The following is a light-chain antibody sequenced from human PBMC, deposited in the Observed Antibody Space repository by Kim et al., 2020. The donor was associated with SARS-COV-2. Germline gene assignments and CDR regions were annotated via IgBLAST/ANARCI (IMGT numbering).Light chain of an antibody. CDR3: HQYNDWPPGDT. CDR2: GAS. J-gene: IGKJ2*01. V-gene: IGKV3-15*01. Sequence: EIVMTQSPATLSASPGERATLFCRASQSVGNNVAWYQHKPGQAPRVLIHGASTRATGIPARFSGSGSGTEFSLSISSLQSEDLAVYFCHQYNDWPPGDTFGQGTKLEI. CDR1: QSVGNN.